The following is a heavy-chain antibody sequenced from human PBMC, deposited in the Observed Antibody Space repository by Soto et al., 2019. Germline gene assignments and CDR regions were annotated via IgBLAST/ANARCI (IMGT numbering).Heavy chain of an antibody. CDR2: IYYIGST. Sequence: SETLYLTCIVSGDSITNSNYYWGWFRQPPGKGLEWIASIYYIGSTYYNPSLKSRVTISVDTSNNQFSLNLNSVTASDTAVYYCAGRNSLASVSLNFRELSNYKWIDPWGPGTLVTVSS. CDR1: GDSITNSNYY. J-gene: IGHJ5*02. V-gene: IGHV4-39*01. D-gene: IGHD3-16*02. CDR3: AGRNSLASVSLNFRELSNYKWIDP.